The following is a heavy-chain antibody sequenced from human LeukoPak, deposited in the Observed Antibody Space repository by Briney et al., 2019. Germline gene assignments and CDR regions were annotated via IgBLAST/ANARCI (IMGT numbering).Heavy chain of an antibody. V-gene: IGHV4-34*01. J-gene: IGHJ4*02. CDR1: GGSFSGYY. D-gene: IGHD5-12*01. CDR3: ASGGWLRSQLDY. CDR2: INHSGST. Sequence: EPSETLSLTCAVYGGSFSGYYWSWIRQPPGKGLEWIGEINHSGSTNYNPSLKSRVTISVDTSKNQFSLKLSSVTAADTAVYYCASGGWLRSQLDYWGQGTLVTVSS.